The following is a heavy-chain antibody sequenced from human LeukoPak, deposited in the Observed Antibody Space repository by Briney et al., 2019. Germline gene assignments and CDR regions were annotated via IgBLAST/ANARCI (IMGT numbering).Heavy chain of an antibody. V-gene: IGHV4-38-2*01. J-gene: IGHJ3*02. Sequence: SETLSLTCAVSGYSISSVYYWGWIRQPPGKGLEWIGSIYHSRNTYYNPSLKSRVTISVDTSKNQFSLKLSSVTAADTAEYYCATLSTIAAAGTGEGGAFDIWGQGTMVTVSS. CDR2: IYHSRNT. CDR3: ATLSTIAAAGTGEGGAFDI. CDR1: GYSISSVYY. D-gene: IGHD6-13*01.